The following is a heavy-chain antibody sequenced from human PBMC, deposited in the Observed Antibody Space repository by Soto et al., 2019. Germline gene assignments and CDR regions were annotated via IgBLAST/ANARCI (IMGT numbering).Heavy chain of an antibody. J-gene: IGHJ4*02. Sequence: QVQLQESGPGLVKPSQTLSLTCTVSGGSISSGGYYWSWIRQHPGKGLEWIGYIYYSGSTYYNPSLQRRVTXSXAXSTNQSSQKLSSVTAADTAVYYCARGRTSSPTPGDYWGQGTLVTVSS. CDR2: IYYSGST. CDR1: GGSISSGGYY. V-gene: IGHV4-31*03. CDR3: ARGRTSSPTPGDY. D-gene: IGHD2-2*01.